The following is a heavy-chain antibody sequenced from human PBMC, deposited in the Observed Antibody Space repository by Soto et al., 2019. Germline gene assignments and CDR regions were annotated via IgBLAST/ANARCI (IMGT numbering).Heavy chain of an antibody. V-gene: IGHV3-30*18. D-gene: IGHD4-4*01. CDR3: AKDFREMATVAPDVS. CDR2: ISYDGIDE. J-gene: IGHJ4*02. Sequence: QVQLVESGGGVVQPGTSLKLSCATSGFIFTSFRMHWLRQAQGKGLEWVAVISYDGIDENYADSVKGRFAISRDKSKSTGYLHMNTLRVEDTAVYYFAKDFREMATVAPDVSWGQGTLVTVSS. CDR1: GFIFTSFR.